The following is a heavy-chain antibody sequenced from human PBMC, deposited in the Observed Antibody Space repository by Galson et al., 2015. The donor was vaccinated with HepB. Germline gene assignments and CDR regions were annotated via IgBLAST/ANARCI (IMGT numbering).Heavy chain of an antibody. CDR2: INSDGSST. D-gene: IGHD3-10*01. J-gene: IGHJ4*02. CDR1: GFTFSSYW. CDR3: ASSFIISGRTFDY. Sequence: SLRLSCAASGFTFSSYWMHWVRQAPGKGLVWVSRINSDGSSTNYADSVRGRFTISRDNAKNTLYLQMNSLRAEDTAVYYCASSFIISGRTFDYWGQGTLVTVSS. V-gene: IGHV3-74*01.